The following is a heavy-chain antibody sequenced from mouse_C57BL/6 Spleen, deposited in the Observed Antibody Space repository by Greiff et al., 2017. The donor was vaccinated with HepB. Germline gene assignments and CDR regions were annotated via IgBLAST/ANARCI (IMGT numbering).Heavy chain of an antibody. CDR1: GYTFTSYW. Sequence: VQLQQPGAELVKPGASVKMSCKASGYTFTSYWITWVKQRPGQGLEWIGDIYPGSGSTNYNEKFKSKATLTVDTSSSTAYMQLSSLTSEDSAVYYCARWITTVVAPMDYWGQGTSVTVSS. D-gene: IGHD1-1*01. CDR2: IYPGSGST. CDR3: ARWITTVVAPMDY. V-gene: IGHV1-55*01. J-gene: IGHJ4*01.